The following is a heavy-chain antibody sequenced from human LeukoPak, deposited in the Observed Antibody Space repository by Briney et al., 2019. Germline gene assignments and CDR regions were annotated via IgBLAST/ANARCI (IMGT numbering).Heavy chain of an antibody. V-gene: IGHV4-61*05. CDR3: ARTTFRGWFDP. Sequence: SETLSLACTVSGGSISSRGYYWGWVRQPPGKGLEWIGYIYYSGSTNYNPSLKSRVTISVDTSKNQFSLKLSSVTAADTAVYYCARTTFRGWFDPWGQGTLVTVSS. J-gene: IGHJ5*02. CDR2: IYYSGST. D-gene: IGHD3-16*01. CDR1: GGSISSRGYY.